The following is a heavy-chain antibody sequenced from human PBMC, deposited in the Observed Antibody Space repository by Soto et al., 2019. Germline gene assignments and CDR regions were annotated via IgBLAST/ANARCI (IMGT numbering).Heavy chain of an antibody. CDR1: GFSFSSYA. CDR3: AKDPATQHYDSSDYF. V-gene: IGHV3-23*01. J-gene: IGHJ4*02. D-gene: IGHD3-22*01. CDR2: ISGRGSST. Sequence: PGGSLRLSCAASGFSFSSYAMSWVRQAPGKGLEWVSDISGRGSSTNYADSVKGRFTISRDNSKNTLYLQMNSLRAEDTAVYYCAKDPATQHYDSSDYFWGQGNLVTVSS.